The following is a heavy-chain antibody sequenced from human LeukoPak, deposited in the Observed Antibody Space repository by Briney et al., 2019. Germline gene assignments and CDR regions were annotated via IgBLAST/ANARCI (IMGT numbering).Heavy chain of an antibody. J-gene: IGHJ4*02. D-gene: IGHD3-10*01. CDR1: GFTFSSSA. CDR3: AKGYYYGSARYYFDY. V-gene: IGHV3-23*01. Sequence: PGGSLRLSCAASGFTFSSSAMSWVRQAPGKGLEWVSAISNNGGYTYYADSVQGRFTISRDNSKSTLCLQMNSLRAEDTAVYYCAKGYYYGSARYYFDYLGQGTLVTVSS. CDR2: ISNNGGYT.